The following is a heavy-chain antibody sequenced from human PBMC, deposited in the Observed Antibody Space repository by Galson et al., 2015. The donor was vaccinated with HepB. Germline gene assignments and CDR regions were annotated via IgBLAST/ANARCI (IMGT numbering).Heavy chain of an antibody. CDR3: AKGCGGDCYPDY. CDR2: ISYDGSNK. CDR1: GFTFSSYG. D-gene: IGHD2-21*02. V-gene: IGHV3-30*18. Sequence: SLRLSCAASGFTFSSYGMHWVRQAPGKGLEWVAVISYDGSNKYYADSVKGRFTISRDNSKNTLYLQMNSLRAEDTAVYYCAKGCGGDCYPDYWGQGTLVTVSS. J-gene: IGHJ4*02.